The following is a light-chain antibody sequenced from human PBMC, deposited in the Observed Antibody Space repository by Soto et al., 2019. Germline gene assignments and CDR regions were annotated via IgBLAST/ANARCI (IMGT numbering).Light chain of an antibody. J-gene: IGKJ2*01. V-gene: IGKV3-15*01. Sequence: EIVMTQSPATLSVSPGERDTLSCRASQSVGSNLAWYQQKPGQAPRLLIYGATTRATSIPARFSGSGSGTEFTLTISSLQSEDFAVYYCQQYNNWPYTFGQGTKLEIK. CDR3: QQYNNWPYT. CDR2: GAT. CDR1: QSVGSN.